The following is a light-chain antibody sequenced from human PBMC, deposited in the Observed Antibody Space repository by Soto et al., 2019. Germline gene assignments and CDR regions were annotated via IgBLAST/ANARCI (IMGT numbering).Light chain of an antibody. CDR3: QQFNSYP. Sequence: AIQLTQSPSSLSASVGDRVTITFRASQGISSALAWYQQKPGKAPKLLIYDASSLESGVPSRFSGSGSGTDFTLTISSLQPEDFATYYCQQFNSYPFGGGTKVEIK. J-gene: IGKJ4*01. V-gene: IGKV1-13*02. CDR1: QGISSA. CDR2: DAS.